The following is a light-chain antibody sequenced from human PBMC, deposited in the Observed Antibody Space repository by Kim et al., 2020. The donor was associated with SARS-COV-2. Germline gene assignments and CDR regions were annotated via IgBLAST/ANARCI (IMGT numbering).Light chain of an antibody. V-gene: IGLV2-11*01. CDR1: SSDVGGYNY. J-gene: IGLJ1*01. CDR3: CSYAGSYTNYV. CDR2: DVS. Sequence: QSVPITCTGTSSDVGGYNYVSWYQQHPGKAPKVMIYDVSKRPSGVPDRFSGSKSGNTASLTISGLQAEDEADYYCCSYAGSYTNYVFGTGTKVTVL.